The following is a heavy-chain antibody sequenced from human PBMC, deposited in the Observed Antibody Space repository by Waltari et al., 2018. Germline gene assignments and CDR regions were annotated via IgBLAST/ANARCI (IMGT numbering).Heavy chain of an antibody. D-gene: IGHD4-17*01. CDR2: INPKSGGT. J-gene: IGHJ4*02. V-gene: IGHV1-2*02. Sequence: QVQLVQSGAEVKKPGASVKVSCKASGYPFTGYYVHWVRQAPGQGLEWMGWINPKSGGTNYAKKFLGRVTMTRDTSISTAYMELSSLTSDDTAVYYCARVSATTVVTSFDYWGQGTLVTVSS. CDR3: ARVSATTVVTSFDY. CDR1: GYPFTGYY.